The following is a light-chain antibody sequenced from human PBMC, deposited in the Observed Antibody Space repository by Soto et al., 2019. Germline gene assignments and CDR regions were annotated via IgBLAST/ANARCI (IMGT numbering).Light chain of an antibody. V-gene: IGKV3-15*01. CDR1: QSVSIN. CDR2: GAS. CDR3: QQRSNWLIT. J-gene: IGKJ5*01. Sequence: EIVMTQSPATLSVSPGERATLSCRASQSVSINLAWYQQKPGQAPRLLIYGASTRATGIPARFSGSGSGTDFTLTISSLEPEDFAVYYCQQRSNWLITFGQGTRLEI.